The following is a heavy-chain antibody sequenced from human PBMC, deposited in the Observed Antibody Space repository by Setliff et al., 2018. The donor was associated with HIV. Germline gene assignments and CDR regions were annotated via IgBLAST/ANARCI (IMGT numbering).Heavy chain of an antibody. J-gene: IGHJ4*03. D-gene: IGHD6-13*01. V-gene: IGHV5-51*01. CDR2: IYPDDSDA. CDR1: GYSFSTYW. CDR3: ARSGTGYSSSWDVPDFDY. Sequence: GESLKISCKGSGYSFSTYWIAWVRQMPGRGLEVMGLIYPDDSDARYNPSFQGQVTISADKSISTAYLQWSSLKASDSAIYYCARSGTGYSSSWDVPDFDYWGQGTMVTVSS.